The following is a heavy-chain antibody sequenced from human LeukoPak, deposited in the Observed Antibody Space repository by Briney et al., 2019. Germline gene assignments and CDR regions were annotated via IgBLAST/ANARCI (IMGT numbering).Heavy chain of an antibody. CDR2: ISHYESNI. CDR3: ARADLRLGELSLAY. V-gene: IGHV3-30*03. CDR1: GFTFYNYG. J-gene: IGHJ4*02. Sequence: GGSLRLSCAASGFTFYNYGMHWVRQAPGKGLEWVAVISHYESNIHYGDSVKGRFTISRDNSKNTLYLQMNSLRAEDTAVYYCARADLRLGELSLAYWGQGTLVTVSS. D-gene: IGHD3-16*02.